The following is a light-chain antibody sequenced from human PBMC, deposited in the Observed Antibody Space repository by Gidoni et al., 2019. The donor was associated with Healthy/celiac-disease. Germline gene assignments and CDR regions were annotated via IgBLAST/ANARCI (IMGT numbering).Light chain of an antibody. CDR1: QSISSY. CDR3: QQSDSTPLST. CDR2: GAS. J-gene: IGKJ2*01. V-gene: IGKV1-39*01. Sequence: RVPITCRAIQSISSYLHWYQQKPGKAPKLLIYGASSLQSGVPARFSGSGSGTDFTLTISRLQPEDFATYYCQQSDSTPLSTFGQGTKLEIK.